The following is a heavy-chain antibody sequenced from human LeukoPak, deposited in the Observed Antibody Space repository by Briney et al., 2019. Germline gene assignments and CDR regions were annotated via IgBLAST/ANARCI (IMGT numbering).Heavy chain of an antibody. CDR3: ARVAYNYNDVNWFDP. V-gene: IGHV1-2*02. D-gene: IGHD1-1*01. CDR1: GYTFTGYY. J-gene: IGHJ5*02. CDR2: INPNSGGT. Sequence: ASVKVSCKASGYTFTGYYMHWVRQAPGQGLEWMGWINPNSGGTNYAQSFQGRVTMTRDTSINTAYMELSSLRSDDTAVYYCARVAYNYNDVNWFDPWGQGTLVTVSS.